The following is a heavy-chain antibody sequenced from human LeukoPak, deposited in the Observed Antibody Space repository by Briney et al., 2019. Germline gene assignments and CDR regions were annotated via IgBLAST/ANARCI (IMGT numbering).Heavy chain of an antibody. Sequence: GGSLRLSCAASGFTFSSYWMSWVRQAPGKGLEWVANIKQDGSEKYDVDSVKGRFTISRDNSKNTLYLQMNSLRAEDTAVYYCAKGTTVTTGERYYFDYWGQGTLVTVSS. V-gene: IGHV3-7*03. J-gene: IGHJ4*02. CDR1: GFTFSSYW. CDR2: IKQDGSEK. D-gene: IGHD4-17*01. CDR3: AKGTTVTTGERYYFDY.